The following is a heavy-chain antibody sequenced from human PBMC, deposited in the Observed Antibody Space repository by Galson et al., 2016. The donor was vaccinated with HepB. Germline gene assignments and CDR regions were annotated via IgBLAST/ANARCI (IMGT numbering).Heavy chain of an antibody. D-gene: IGHD2-8*01. Sequence: SVKVSCKASGYTFSTYSVYWVRQAPGQRLEWLGWNNAGNGDTKYSQKFQDRVTITRETSASTAYRELSSLRFEDTAVYYCARGGAFCCTNRICFSNDYNMDVWGQGTTVTVSS. V-gene: IGHV1-3*01. CDR1: GYTFSTYS. J-gene: IGHJ6*02. CDR3: ARGGAFCCTNRICFSNDYNMDV. CDR2: NNAGNGDT.